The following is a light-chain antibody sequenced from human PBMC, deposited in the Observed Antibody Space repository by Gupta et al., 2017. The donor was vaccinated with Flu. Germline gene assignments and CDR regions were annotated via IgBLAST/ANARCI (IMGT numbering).Light chain of an antibody. CDR3: VAWDDIVNGGV. Sequence: RVTISCSGSSANIGSHSVNWYQHLPGTAPRLIIYDFDQRPSRVPGRFSGSRSGTSASLAISGLQSEDEADYYCVAWDDIVNGGVFGGGTKLTVL. J-gene: IGLJ3*02. CDR1: SANIGSHS. V-gene: IGLV1-44*01. CDR2: DFD.